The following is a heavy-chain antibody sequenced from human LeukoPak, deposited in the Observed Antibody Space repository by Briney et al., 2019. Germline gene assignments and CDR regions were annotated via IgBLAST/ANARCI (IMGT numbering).Heavy chain of an antibody. CDR2: ISGGTSTI. CDR1: GFTFSTYN. J-gene: IGHJ3*02. Sequence: GGSLRLSCETSGFTFSTYNMRWVRQAPGKGLECVSYISGGTSTIYYADSVKGRFTIYRDNAKNSLFLQMNSLRVEDTAVYYCARDRSLLSRASDIWGQGTMVTVSS. V-gene: IGHV3-48*01. CDR3: ARDRSLLSRASDI.